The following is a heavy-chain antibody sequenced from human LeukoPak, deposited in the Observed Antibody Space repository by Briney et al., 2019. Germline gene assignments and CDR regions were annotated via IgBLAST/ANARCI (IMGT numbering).Heavy chain of an antibody. Sequence: SETLSLTCTVSGGSIRSSNYYWGWIRQPPGKGLERIGSIYYTGSTYYSPSLKSRVTVSVDTSKNQFSLKLSSVTAADAAVYYCATEYGIGYNHHYWYFDLWGRGTLVTVSS. CDR3: ATEYGIGYNHHYWYFDL. CDR1: GGSIRSSNYY. J-gene: IGHJ2*01. CDR2: IYYTGST. D-gene: IGHD5-24*01. V-gene: IGHV4-39*01.